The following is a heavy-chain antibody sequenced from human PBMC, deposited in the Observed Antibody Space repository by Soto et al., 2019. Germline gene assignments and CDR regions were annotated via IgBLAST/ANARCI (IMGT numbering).Heavy chain of an antibody. CDR3: ERRSVVAATSSAFDI. Sequence: GESLKISCKGSGYSFTSYWIGWVRQMPGKGLEWMGIIYPGDSDTRYSPSFQGQVTISADKSISTAYLQWSSLKASDTAMYYYERRSVVAATSSAFDIWGQGTMVTVSS. V-gene: IGHV5-51*01. D-gene: IGHD2-15*01. CDR2: IYPGDSDT. CDR1: GYSFTSYW. J-gene: IGHJ3*02.